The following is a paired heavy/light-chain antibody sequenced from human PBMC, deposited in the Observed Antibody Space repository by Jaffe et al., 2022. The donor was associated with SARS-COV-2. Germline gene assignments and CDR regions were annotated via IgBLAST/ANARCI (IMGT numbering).Light chain of an antibody. CDR3: QVWDSSGDHRV. J-gene: IGLJ2*01. Sequence: SYVLTQPPSVSVAPGQTARITCGGNNIGSTNVHWYQQKPGQAPVLVVHDDSDRPSGIPERFSGASSANMATLTISRVAAGDEADYYCQVWDSSGDHRVLGGGTKLTVL. V-gene: IGLV3-21*02. CDR1: NIGSTN. CDR2: DDS.
Heavy chain of an antibody. CDR3: VRESRSGRGFLSYYFDS. CDR1: GGSISGFY. Sequence: QVQLQESGPGLVKPSETLSLTCSVSGGSISGFYWSWIRQPPGRGLEWIGYIFYSGYTNYAPSLKSRLAISLDTSKNQFSLRLNSVTAADTAIYYCVRESRSGRGFLSYYFDSWGPGTLVTVSS. D-gene: IGHD3-22*01. CDR2: IFYSGYT. V-gene: IGHV4-59*01. J-gene: IGHJ4*02.